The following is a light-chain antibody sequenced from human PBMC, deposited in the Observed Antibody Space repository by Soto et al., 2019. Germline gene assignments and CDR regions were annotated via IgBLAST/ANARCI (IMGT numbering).Light chain of an antibody. CDR2: EVS. Sequence: QSALTQPASVSGSPGQSITISCTGTSSDVGGYNYVSWYQQHPGKAPKLMIYEVSNRPSGVSNRFSGSKSGNTASLTISGIQAEDEADYYCSSYTSSSTRVFGGGTKLTFL. J-gene: IGLJ3*02. V-gene: IGLV2-14*01. CDR1: SSDVGGYNY. CDR3: SSYTSSSTRV.